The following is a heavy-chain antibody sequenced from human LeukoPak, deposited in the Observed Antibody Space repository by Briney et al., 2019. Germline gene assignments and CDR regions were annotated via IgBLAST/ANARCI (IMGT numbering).Heavy chain of an antibody. CDR2: ISSSSSTI. V-gene: IGHV3-48*04. Sequence: PGGSLRLSCAASGFTFSSNSMNWVRQAPGKGLEWVSYISSSSSTIYYADSVKGRFTISRDNAKNSLYLQMNSLRAEDTAVYYCARAVDYYGSGSSVFDYWGQGTLVTVSS. D-gene: IGHD3-10*01. CDR1: GFTFSSNS. CDR3: ARAVDYYGSGSSVFDY. J-gene: IGHJ4*02.